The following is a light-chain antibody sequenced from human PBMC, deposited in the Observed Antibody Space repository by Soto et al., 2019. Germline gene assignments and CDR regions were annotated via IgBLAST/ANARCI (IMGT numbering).Light chain of an antibody. V-gene: IGLV1-40*01. Sequence: QSVLTQPPSVSGTPGQTVTISCNGSSSTIGAGYDVHWYQQFPGTAPKLLVFANNNRPAGVPDRFSGSKSGTSASLAITGLQAEDEATYYCQSYHTSLTGVFGTGTKLTVL. J-gene: IGLJ1*01. CDR3: QSYHTSLTGV. CDR2: ANN. CDR1: SSTIGAGYD.